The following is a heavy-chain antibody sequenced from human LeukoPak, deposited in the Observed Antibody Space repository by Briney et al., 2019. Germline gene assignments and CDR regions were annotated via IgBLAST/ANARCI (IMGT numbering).Heavy chain of an antibody. Sequence: TSETPSLTCTVSGGSISSYYWSWIRQPPGKGLEWIGSIYHSGSTYYNPSLKSRVTISVDTSKNQFSLKLSSVTAADTAVYYCARGDTYCGGDCLDYWGQGTLVTVSS. D-gene: IGHD2-21*01. V-gene: IGHV4-39*07. CDR1: GGSISSYY. CDR2: IYHSGST. J-gene: IGHJ4*02. CDR3: ARGDTYCGGDCLDY.